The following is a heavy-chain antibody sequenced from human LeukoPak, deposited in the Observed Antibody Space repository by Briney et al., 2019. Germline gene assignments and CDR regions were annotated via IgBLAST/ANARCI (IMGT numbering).Heavy chain of an antibody. CDR2: ISGYNDNA. CDR1: GYTFTTYG. V-gene: IGHV1-18*01. Sequence: GASVKVSCKASGYTFTTYGISWGRQAPGQGGGWMGWISGYNDNAKYAQKLQGRVTMTTDTSTSTAYMELRSLRSDDTAVYYCARPAAGGTFDYWGQGTLVTVSS. D-gene: IGHD6-13*01. CDR3: ARPAAGGTFDY. J-gene: IGHJ4*02.